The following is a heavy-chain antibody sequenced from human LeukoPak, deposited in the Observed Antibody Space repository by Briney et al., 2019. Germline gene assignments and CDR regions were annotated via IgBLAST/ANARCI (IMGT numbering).Heavy chain of an antibody. CDR3: ARDQDVYCSGGSCTAFDI. CDR2: ISSSSSYI. Sequence: GGSLRLSCAASGFTFSSYSMNWVRQAPGKGLEWVSSISSSSSYIYYADSVKGRFTISRDNARNSLYLQMNSLRAEDTAVYYCARDQDVYCSGGSCTAFDIWGQGTMVTVSS. V-gene: IGHV3-21*01. D-gene: IGHD2-15*01. J-gene: IGHJ3*02. CDR1: GFTFSSYS.